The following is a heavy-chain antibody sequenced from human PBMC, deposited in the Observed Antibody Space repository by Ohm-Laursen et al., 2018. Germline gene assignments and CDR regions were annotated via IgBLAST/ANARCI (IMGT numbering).Heavy chain of an antibody. J-gene: IGHJ6*02. CDR3: AKDQYDHYYGMDV. D-gene: IGHD3-16*01. V-gene: IGHV3-30*18. CDR1: GFTFSSYG. Sequence: SLRLSCSASGFTFSSYGMHWVRQAPGKGLEWVAVISYDGSNKYYADSVKGRFTISRDNSKNTLYLQMNSLRAEDTAVYYCAKDQYDHYYGMDVWGQGTTVTVSS. CDR2: ISYDGSNK.